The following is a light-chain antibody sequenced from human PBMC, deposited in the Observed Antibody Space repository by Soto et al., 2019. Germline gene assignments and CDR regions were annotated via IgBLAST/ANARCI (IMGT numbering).Light chain of an antibody. CDR2: DVR. CDR3: SSYTSSSPYV. Sequence: QSALTQPASVSGSPGQSITISCTGTSSDVGGYNYVSWYQQHPGKAPKLMIYDVRNRPSGVSNLFSGSKSGNTASLTISGLQAEDEADYYCSSYTSSSPYVFGTGTKLTVL. J-gene: IGLJ1*01. CDR1: SSDVGGYNY. V-gene: IGLV2-14*01.